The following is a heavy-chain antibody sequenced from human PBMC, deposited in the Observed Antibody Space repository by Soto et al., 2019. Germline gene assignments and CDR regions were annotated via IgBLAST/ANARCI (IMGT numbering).Heavy chain of an antibody. J-gene: IGHJ4*02. CDR2: IKAGNGNT. Sequence: QVQLVQSGAEVKKPGASVKVSCKASGYHFTRFGLDLGPQAPRQRVEWMGWIKAGNGNTKYSQKFQGRVTITRDTSASTAYMELSSLRSEDTAVYYCARDPGYSYGYNWGQGTLVTVSS. V-gene: IGHV1-3*01. CDR1: GYHFTRFG. CDR3: ARDPGYSYGYN. D-gene: IGHD5-18*01.